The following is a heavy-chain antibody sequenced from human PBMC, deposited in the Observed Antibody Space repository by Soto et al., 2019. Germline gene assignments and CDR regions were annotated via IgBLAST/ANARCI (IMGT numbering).Heavy chain of an antibody. Sequence: GGSLRLSCAASGFTFSSYAMSWVRQAPGKGLEWVSAISGSGGSTYYADSVKGRFTISRDNSKNTLYLQMNSLRAEDTAVYYCAKDDIVVVPAANYYGMDVWGQGTTVTVSS. CDR2: ISGSGGST. J-gene: IGHJ6*02. V-gene: IGHV3-23*01. D-gene: IGHD2-2*01. CDR1: GFTFSSYA. CDR3: AKDDIVVVPAANYYGMDV.